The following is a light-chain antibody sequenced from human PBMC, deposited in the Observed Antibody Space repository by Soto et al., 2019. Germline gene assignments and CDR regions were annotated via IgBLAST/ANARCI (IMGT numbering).Light chain of an antibody. CDR3: SSYSSSSALDVI. CDR1: NRDVGGYNY. CDR2: EVT. J-gene: IGLJ2*01. V-gene: IGLV2-14*01. Sequence: QSALAQPASXXXXXGQSITISCAGTNRDVGGYNYVSWYQQYPGKAPKLIIYEVTYRPSGVSNRFSGSKSGNTASLTISGLQAEDEADYYCSSYSSSSALDVIFGGGTKLTVL.